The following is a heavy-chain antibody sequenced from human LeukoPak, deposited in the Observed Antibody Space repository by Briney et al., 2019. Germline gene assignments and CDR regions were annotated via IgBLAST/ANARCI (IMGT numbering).Heavy chain of an antibody. CDR3: ASSFYDSSGYYYYYFDY. D-gene: IGHD3-22*01. CDR1: GYSFTTYW. CDR2: IYPGDSDT. J-gene: IGHJ4*02. V-gene: IGHV5-51*01. Sequence: GESLQISCKASGYSFTTYWIGWGRQVPGKGLEWMGIIYPGDSDTRYSPSFQGQVTISADKSISTAYLQWSSLKVSDTAMYYCASSFYDSSGYYYYYFDYWGQGTLVTVSS.